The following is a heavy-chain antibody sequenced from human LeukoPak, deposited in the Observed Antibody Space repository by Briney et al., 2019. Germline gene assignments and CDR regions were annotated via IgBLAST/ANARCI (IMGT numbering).Heavy chain of an antibody. V-gene: IGHV3-48*03. J-gene: IGHJ4*02. CDR3: ARASYSSGWYRGFFDY. D-gene: IGHD6-19*01. Sequence: GGSLRLSCAASGSTFSSYEMNWVRQAPGKGLEWVSYISSSGSTIYYADSVKGRFTISRDNAKNSLYLQMNSLRAEDTAVYYCARASYSSGWYRGFFDYWGQGTLVTVSS. CDR2: ISSSGSTI. CDR1: GSTFSSYE.